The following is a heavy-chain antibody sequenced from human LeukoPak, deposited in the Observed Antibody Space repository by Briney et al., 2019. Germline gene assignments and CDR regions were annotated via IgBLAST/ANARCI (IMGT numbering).Heavy chain of an antibody. J-gene: IGHJ6*03. CDR3: AKMRGQYYHSYYMDA. V-gene: IGHV3-23*01. Sequence: GGSLRLSCAASGFTFSSYTVAWVRQAPGKGLEWLSGISGRGGITYYADSVKGRFAVSRGNSKSTLYLQMNSLTAEDTAVYYCAKMRGQYYHSYYMDAWGKGTTVTVSS. CDR2: ISGRGGIT. CDR1: GFTFSSYT.